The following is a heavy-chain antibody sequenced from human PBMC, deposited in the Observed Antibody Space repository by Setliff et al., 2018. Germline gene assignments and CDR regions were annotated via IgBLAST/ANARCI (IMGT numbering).Heavy chain of an antibody. CDR1: GFTFSSYW. CDR2: IKQDGSEK. Sequence: PGGSLRLSCAASGFTFSSYWMSWVRQAPGKGLEWVANIKQDGSEKYYADSVKGRFTISRDNAKNSLYLQMNSLRAEDTAVYYCARDPSYYGSGSYYNRYNWFDPWGQGTLVTAPQ. V-gene: IGHV3-7*01. CDR3: ARDPSYYGSGSYYNRYNWFDP. D-gene: IGHD3-10*01. J-gene: IGHJ5*02.